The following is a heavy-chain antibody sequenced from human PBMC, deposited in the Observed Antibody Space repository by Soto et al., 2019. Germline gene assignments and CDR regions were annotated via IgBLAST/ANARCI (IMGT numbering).Heavy chain of an antibody. CDR3: ARHAYHYAFEFGPKYLRGR. CDR1: GGSISSSSYY. Sequence: QLQLQESGPGLVKPSETLSLTCTVSGGSISSSSYYWGWIRQPPGKGLEWIGSIYYSGSTYYNPSLKSRVTISVDTSKNQFSLKLSSVTAADTAVYYCARHAYHYAFEFGPKYLRGRWGQGTLVTVSS. J-gene: IGHJ4*02. V-gene: IGHV4-39*01. CDR2: IYYSGST. D-gene: IGHD3-22*01.